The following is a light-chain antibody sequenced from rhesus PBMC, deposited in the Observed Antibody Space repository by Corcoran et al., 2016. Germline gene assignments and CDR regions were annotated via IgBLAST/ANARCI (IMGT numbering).Light chain of an antibody. CDR1: QGISTY. J-gene: IGKJ1*01. Sequence: DIQMTQSPSSLSASVGDTVTITCRASQGISTYLHWYQQKPGKAPKRLIYAVSSLESGVPSRFSGSGSWTEFPLPISSLQPEDLATYYCLQHNSAPWTFGQGTKVEIK. V-gene: IGKV1-43*02. CDR3: LQHNSAPWT. CDR2: AVS.